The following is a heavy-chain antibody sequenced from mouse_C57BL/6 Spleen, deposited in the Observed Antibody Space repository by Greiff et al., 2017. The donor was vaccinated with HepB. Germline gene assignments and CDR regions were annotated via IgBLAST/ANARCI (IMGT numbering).Heavy chain of an antibody. CDR3: ARRWDPSWFAY. CDR1: GYTFTSYW. V-gene: IGHV1-64*01. Sequence: QVQLKQPGAELVKPGASVKLSCKASGYTFTSYWMHWVKQRPGQGLEWIGMIHPNSGSTNYNEKFKSKATLTVDKSSSTAYMQLSSLTSEDSAVYYCARRWDPSWFAYWGQGTLVTVSA. J-gene: IGHJ3*01. D-gene: IGHD2-3*01. CDR2: IHPNSGST.